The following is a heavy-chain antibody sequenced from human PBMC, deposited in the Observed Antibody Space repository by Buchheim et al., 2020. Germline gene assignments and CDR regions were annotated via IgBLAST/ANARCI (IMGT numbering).Heavy chain of an antibody. CDR1: GFTFSAYN. CDR3: SDSSGFYGDAFDI. Sequence: EVQLVESGGGLVQPGGSLRLSCAASGFTFSAYNMNWVRQAPGKGLEWISYICSDDFIIYYADSVKGRFTISRDNAKDSLYLQMNSLRAEDTAVYYCSDSSGFYGDAFDIWGQGT. V-gene: IGHV3-48*04. J-gene: IGHJ3*02. D-gene: IGHD3-22*01. CDR2: ICSDDFII.